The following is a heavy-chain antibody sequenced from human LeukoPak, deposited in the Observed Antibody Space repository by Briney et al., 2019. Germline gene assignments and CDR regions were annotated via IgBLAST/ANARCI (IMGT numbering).Heavy chain of an antibody. D-gene: IGHD1-26*01. Sequence: WGSLRLSCAASGFTFSSYAMSWVRQVPGKGLECVSAISGSGGSTYYADSVKGRFTISRDNSKNTLYLQMNSLRAEDTAVYYCAKDLGGTPRGSLGYWGQGTLVTVSS. CDR2: ISGSGGST. CDR1: GFTFSSYA. CDR3: AKDLGGTPRGSLGY. V-gene: IGHV3-23*01. J-gene: IGHJ4*02.